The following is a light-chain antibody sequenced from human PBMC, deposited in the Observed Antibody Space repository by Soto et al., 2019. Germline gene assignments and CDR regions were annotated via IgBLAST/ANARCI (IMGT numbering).Light chain of an antibody. CDR1: QNIFSY. CDR3: QQNYSSPFT. CDR2: GAS. J-gene: IGKJ5*01. V-gene: IGKV1-39*01. Sequence: DIQMTQSPSSLSASIGDRVTITCRASQNIFSYLNWYQQKPGKAPKLLVYGASSLQSGVPLRFSGGRSGPDFTLTLSSLQSEDFATYYCQQNYSSPFTFGQGTRLE.